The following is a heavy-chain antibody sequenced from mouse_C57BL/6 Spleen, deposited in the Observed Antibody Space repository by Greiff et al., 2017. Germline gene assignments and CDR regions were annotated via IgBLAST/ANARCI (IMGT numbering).Heavy chain of an antibody. J-gene: IGHJ3*02. CDR1: GFTFSDYG. CDR3: ARMDYDK. CDR2: ISSGSSTI. D-gene: IGHD2-4*01. Sequence: EVKLEESGGGLVKPGGSLKLSCAASGFTFSDYGMHWVRQAPEKGLEWVAYISSGSSTIYYADTVKGRFTISRDNAKNTLFLQMTSLRSEDTAMYYCARMDYDKWGQGTLVTVSA. V-gene: IGHV5-17*01.